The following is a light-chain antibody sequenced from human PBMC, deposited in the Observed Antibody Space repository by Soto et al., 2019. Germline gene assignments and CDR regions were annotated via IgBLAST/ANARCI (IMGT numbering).Light chain of an antibody. CDR3: QQSYSTPFT. CDR2: AAS. CDR1: QRISSY. J-gene: IGKJ3*01. V-gene: IGKV1-39*01. Sequence: DIQMTQSPSSLSESVGDIVTITCRASQRISSYLNWYQQKPGQAPKLLIDAASSLQSGVPSRFRGSGAGADFTLTISRLQPEDFATYYCQQSYSTPFTYGPGTKGDI.